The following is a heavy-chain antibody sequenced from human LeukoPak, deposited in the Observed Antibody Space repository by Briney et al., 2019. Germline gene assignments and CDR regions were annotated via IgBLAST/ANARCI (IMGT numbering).Heavy chain of an antibody. Sequence: SVKVSCKASGFTFTSSAVQWVRQARGQRLEWIGWIVVGSGNTNYAQKFQERVTITRDMSTSTAYMELSSLRSEDTAVYCCAAGAVTTADFDYWGQGTLVTVSS. CDR2: IVVGSGNT. CDR1: GFTFTSSA. J-gene: IGHJ4*02. D-gene: IGHD4-17*01. CDR3: AAGAVTTADFDY. V-gene: IGHV1-58*01.